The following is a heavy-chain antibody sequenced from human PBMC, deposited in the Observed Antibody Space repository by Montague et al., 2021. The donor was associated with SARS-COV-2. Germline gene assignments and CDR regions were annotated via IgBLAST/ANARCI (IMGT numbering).Heavy chain of an antibody. CDR2: SSAGGSRT. CDR1: GFTFRNSC. D-gene: IGHD3-16*01. V-gene: IGHV3-23*01. CDR3: AKDAVYVGVGCGIDV. J-gene: IGHJ3*01. Sequence: SLRLSCAASGFTFRNSCMNWVRQAPGKGLVWVSGSSAGGSRTNYADSVKGRFTISRDNAKDILYLQMNSLRAEDTALYYCAKDAVYVGVGCGIDVWGQGTMVTVSS.